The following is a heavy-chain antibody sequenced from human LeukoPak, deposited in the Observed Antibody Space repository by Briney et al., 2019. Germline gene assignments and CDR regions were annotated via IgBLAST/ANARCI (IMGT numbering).Heavy chain of an antibody. Sequence: SETLSLTCTVSGGSISSGDYYWSWIRQHPGKGLEWIGYIHYSGSTYYNPPLKSRVTISVDTSKEQFSLKLSSVTAADTAVYYCARVGVAAKSSRYFDYWGQGTLVTVSS. D-gene: IGHD2-15*01. V-gene: IGHV4-31*03. CDR2: IHYSGST. CDR3: ARVGVAAKSSRYFDY. J-gene: IGHJ4*02. CDR1: GGSISSGDYY.